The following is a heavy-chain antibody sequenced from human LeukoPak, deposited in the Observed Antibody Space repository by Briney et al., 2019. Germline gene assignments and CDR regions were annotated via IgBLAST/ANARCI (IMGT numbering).Heavy chain of an antibody. D-gene: IGHD3-22*01. V-gene: IGHV4-31*03. J-gene: IGHJ3*02. CDR3: ARDHSRQAFDI. CDR1: GGSISGAAYY. Sequence: SETLSLTCTVSGGSISGAAYYWGWTRQHPGKGLEWIGYIYHSGSTYYNPFLKSRVTMSVDTSKNQFSLKLSSVTAADTAVYYCARDHSRQAFDIWGQGTMVTVSS. CDR2: IYHSGST.